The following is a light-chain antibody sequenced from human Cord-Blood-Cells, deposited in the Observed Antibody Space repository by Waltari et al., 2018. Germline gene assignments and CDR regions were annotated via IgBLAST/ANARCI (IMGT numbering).Light chain of an antibody. J-gene: IGLJ2*01. Sequence: LTQSASVSGSTGQSITISCTGTSSYVGSYNLVSWYQQHPGKAHKLMIYEVSKRPSGVSNRFSGSNSGNPASLTISGRQADDDADYYCCSYAGSSTLVVFGGGTKLTVL. V-gene: IGLV2-23*02. CDR3: CSYAGSSTLVV. CDR1: SSYVGSYNL. CDR2: EVS.